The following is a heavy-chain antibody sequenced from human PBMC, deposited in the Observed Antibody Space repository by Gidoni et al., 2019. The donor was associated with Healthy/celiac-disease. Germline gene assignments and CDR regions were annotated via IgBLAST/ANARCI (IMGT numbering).Heavy chain of an antibody. V-gene: IGHV3-21*01. CDR2: ISSSSSYI. CDR1: GFTFSSYS. CDR3: ARAKTYYYDSSGQTQEETDY. D-gene: IGHD3-22*01. Sequence: EVQLVEAGGGLVKPGGSLRLSCAASGFTFSSYSMNWVRQAPGKRLEWVSSISSSSSYIYYADSVKGRFTISRDNAKNSLYLQMNSLRAEDTAVYYCARAKTYYYDSSGQTQEETDYWGQRTLITVSS. J-gene: IGHJ4*02.